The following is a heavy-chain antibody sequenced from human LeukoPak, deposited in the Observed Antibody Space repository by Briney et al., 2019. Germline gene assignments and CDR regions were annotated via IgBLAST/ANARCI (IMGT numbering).Heavy chain of an antibody. CDR1: EFAVSTNY. CDR2: IYSTGGK. CDR3: ARGSDGWFAFDH. J-gene: IGHJ4*02. D-gene: IGHD6-19*01. V-gene: IGHV3-66*01. Sequence: PGGSLRLSCAASEFAVSTNYMSWVRQAPGKGLEWVSIIYSTGGKYYADSVKGRFTISRDNSKHTLYLQMNSLRGEDTAVYYCARGSDGWFAFDHWGQGILVTVSS.